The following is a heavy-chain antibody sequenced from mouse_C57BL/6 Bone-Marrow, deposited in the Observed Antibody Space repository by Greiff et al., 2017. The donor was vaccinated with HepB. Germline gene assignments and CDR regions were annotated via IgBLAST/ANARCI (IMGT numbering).Heavy chain of an antibody. CDR3: ARYTYYYGSSPSWYFDV. Sequence: EVQVVESGGGLVQPGGSLSLSCAASGFTFTDYYMSWVRQPPGKALEWLGFIRNKANGYTTEYSASVKGRFTISRDNSQSILYLQMNALRAEDSATYYCARYTYYYGSSPSWYFDVWGTGTTVTVSS. CDR1: GFTFTDYY. V-gene: IGHV7-3*01. J-gene: IGHJ1*03. CDR2: IRNKANGYTT. D-gene: IGHD1-1*01.